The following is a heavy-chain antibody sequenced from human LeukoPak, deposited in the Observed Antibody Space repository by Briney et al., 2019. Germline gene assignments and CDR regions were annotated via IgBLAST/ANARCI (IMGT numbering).Heavy chain of an antibody. J-gene: IGHJ4*02. D-gene: IGHD1-14*01. V-gene: IGHV3-53*01. CDR2: IYSGGST. Sequence: GGSLRLSCAASGFTVSSNYMSWVRQAPGRGLEWISVIYSGGSTYYADSVKGRFTISRDNSKNTLYLQMNSLRAEDTAVYYCARERTGYFDYWGQGTLVTVSS. CDR1: GFTVSSNY. CDR3: ARERTGYFDY.